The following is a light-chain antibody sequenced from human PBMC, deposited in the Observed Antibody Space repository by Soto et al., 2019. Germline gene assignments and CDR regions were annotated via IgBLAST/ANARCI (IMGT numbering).Light chain of an antibody. V-gene: IGKV1-5*03. CDR3: QQYNSYPLT. J-gene: IGKJ4*01. Sequence: DIEMPQSPPALSASVGDRITITCRASLSISSWLAWYQQKPGKAPKLLTYKAPSLGSVVPSRFSGSGSGTEFTLTITSLQPDAFATYYCQQYNSYPLTFGGGTKVVI. CDR2: KAP. CDR1: LSISSW.